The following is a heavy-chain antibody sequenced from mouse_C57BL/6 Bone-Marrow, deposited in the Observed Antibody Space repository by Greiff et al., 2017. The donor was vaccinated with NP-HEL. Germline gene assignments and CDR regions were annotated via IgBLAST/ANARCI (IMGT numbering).Heavy chain of an antibody. CDR1: GYTFTSYW. J-gene: IGHJ4*01. CDR2: IDPSDSYT. CDR3: ATFPYAMDY. V-gene: IGHV1-50*01. Sequence: QVQLQQPGAELVKPGASVKLSCKASGYTFTSYWMQWVKQRPGQGLEWIGEIDPSDSYTNYNQKFKGTTTLTVDPSSSTAYMQRSSLTSEDSSVYYCATFPYAMDYWGQGTSVTVSS.